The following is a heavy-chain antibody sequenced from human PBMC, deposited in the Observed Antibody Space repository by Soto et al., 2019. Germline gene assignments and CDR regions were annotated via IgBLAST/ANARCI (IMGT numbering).Heavy chain of an antibody. CDR3: ARDGRSTTVMNRPNDAFDI. D-gene: IGHD4-4*01. Sequence: GGSLRLSCAASGFSFSNYGMHWVRQAPGKGLDWVALIWSDGSNKYYADSVKGRFTISRDNSKNTLYLQMNSLRAEDTAVYYCARDGRSTTVMNRPNDAFDIWGQGTMVTVSS. CDR2: IWSDGSNK. J-gene: IGHJ3*02. CDR1: GFSFSNYG. V-gene: IGHV3-33*01.